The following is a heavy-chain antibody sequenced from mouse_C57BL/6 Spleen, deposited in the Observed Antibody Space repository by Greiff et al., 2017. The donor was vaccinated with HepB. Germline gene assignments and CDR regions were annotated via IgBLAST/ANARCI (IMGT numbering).Heavy chain of an antibody. D-gene: IGHD2-1*01. V-gene: IGHV1-80*01. CDR1: GYAFSSYW. CDR3: ARNPIYYGNYGMDY. CDR2: IYPGDGDT. J-gene: IGHJ4*01. Sequence: VKLVESGAELVKPGASVKISCKASGYAFSSYWMNWVKQRPGKGLEWIGQIYPGDGDTNYNGKFKGKATLTADKSSSTAYMQLSSLTSEDSAVYFCARNPIYYGNYGMDYWGQGTSVTVSS.